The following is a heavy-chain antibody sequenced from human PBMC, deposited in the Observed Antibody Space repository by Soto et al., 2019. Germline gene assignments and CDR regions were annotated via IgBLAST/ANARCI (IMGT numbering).Heavy chain of an antibody. CDR1: GGSFSGYF. CDR2: IFHGGST. Sequence: SETLSLTCAVYGGSFSGYFWSWIRQPPGKGLEWIGEIFHGGSTNYSPSLKSRVTISVDTSKNQFSLELSSVTAADTAVYYCARPHYDSNTFYYFLDYWGHGTLVTVSS. V-gene: IGHV4-34*12. CDR3: ARPHYDSNTFYYFLDY. D-gene: IGHD3-22*01. J-gene: IGHJ4*01.